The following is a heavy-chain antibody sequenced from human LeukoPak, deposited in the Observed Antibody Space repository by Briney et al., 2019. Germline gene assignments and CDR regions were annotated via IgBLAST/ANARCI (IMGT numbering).Heavy chain of an antibody. D-gene: IGHD6-19*01. CDR2: IRSTGDDT. Sequence: EGSLRLSCAASGFTFNSYAMSWVRQAPGKGLEWVSAIRSTGDDTYYADSVKGRFTISRDNSKNTLSLQMNSLRAEDTDLYYCAKSLSGWYNYDFWGQGTLVTVSS. CDR3: AKSLSGWYNYDF. CDR1: GFTFNSYA. V-gene: IGHV3-23*01. J-gene: IGHJ4*02.